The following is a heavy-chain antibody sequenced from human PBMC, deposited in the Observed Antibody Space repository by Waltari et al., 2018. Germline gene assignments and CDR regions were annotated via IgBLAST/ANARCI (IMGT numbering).Heavy chain of an antibody. CDR1: GFTFSSYS. Sequence: EVQLVESGGGLVQPGGSLRLSCAASGFTFSSYSMNWVRQAPGKGLEWVSYISSSSSTISYADSVKGRFTISRDNAKHSLYLQMNSLRAEDTAVYYCAREGIAAAGGDYWGQGTLVTVSS. CDR2: ISSSSSTI. CDR3: AREGIAAAGGDY. J-gene: IGHJ4*02. V-gene: IGHV3-48*04. D-gene: IGHD6-13*01.